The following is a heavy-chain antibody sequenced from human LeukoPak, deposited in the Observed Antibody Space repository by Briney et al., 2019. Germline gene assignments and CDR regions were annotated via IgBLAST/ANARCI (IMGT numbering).Heavy chain of an antibody. V-gene: IGHV1-2*02. J-gene: IGHJ4*02. Sequence: GASVKVSCKASGYTFTSYDINWVRQATGQGLEWMGWINPNSGGTNYAQKFQGRVTMTRDTSISTAYMELSRLRSDDTAVYYCASTRSRSLGINFDYWGQGTLVTVSS. CDR1: GYTFTSYD. CDR3: ASTRSRSLGINFDY. D-gene: IGHD1-14*01. CDR2: INPNSGGT.